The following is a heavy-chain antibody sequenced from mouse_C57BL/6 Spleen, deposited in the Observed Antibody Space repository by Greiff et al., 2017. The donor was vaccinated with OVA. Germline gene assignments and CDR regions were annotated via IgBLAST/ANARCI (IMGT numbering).Heavy chain of an antibody. J-gene: IGHJ4*01. CDR1: GFTFSSYA. Sequence: EVKVVESGEGLVKPGGSLKLSCAASGFTFSSYAMSWVRQTPEKRLEWVAYISSGGDYIYYADTVKGRFTISRDNARNTLYLQMSSLKSEDTAMYYCTRYYYGSSYDYAMDYWGQGTSVTVSS. CDR3: TRYYYGSSYDYAMDY. D-gene: IGHD1-1*01. V-gene: IGHV5-9-1*02. CDR2: ISSGGDYI.